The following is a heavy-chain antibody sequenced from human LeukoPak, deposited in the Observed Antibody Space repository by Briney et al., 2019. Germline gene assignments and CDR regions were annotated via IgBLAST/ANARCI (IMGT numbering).Heavy chain of an antibody. Sequence: SQTLSLTCTVSGGSISSGGYYWSWIRQPPGKGLVWLGYIYHSGSTYYNPSLKSRVTISVDRSKNQFSLKLSSVTAADTAVYYCARPQLEADAFDIWGQGTMVTVSS. V-gene: IGHV4-30-2*01. CDR1: GGSISSGGYY. J-gene: IGHJ3*02. CDR3: ARPQLEADAFDI. CDR2: IYHSGST. D-gene: IGHD1-1*01.